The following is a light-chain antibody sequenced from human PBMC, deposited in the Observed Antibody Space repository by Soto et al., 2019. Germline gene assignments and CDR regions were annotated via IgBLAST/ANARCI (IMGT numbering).Light chain of an antibody. J-gene: IGKJ1*01. CDR3: QQYTNWRT. Sequence: EIVMTQSPATLSVSPGERATLSCRASQSVSSNFAWYQQKPGQAPRLLIYDASTRATGIPARFSGRGSGTEFTLTISSLQSEDFAVYYCQQYTNWRTFGQGTKVDIK. CDR1: QSVSSN. CDR2: DAS. V-gene: IGKV3-15*01.